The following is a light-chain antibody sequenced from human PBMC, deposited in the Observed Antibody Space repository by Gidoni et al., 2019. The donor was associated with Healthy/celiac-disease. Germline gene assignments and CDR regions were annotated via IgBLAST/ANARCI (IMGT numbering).Light chain of an antibody. V-gene: IGKV1-9*01. CDR3: QQLNSYPDT. Sequence: DIQLTQSPSFLSASVGDRVTITCRASQGISSYLAWYQRKPGKAPKLLIYAASTLQSGVPSRFSGSGSGTEFTLTISSLQPEDFATYYCQQLNSYPDTFXQXTKLEIK. CDR2: AAS. CDR1: QGISSY. J-gene: IGKJ2*01.